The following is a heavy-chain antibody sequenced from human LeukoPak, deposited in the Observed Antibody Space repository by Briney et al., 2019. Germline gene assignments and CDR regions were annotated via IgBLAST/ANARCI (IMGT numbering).Heavy chain of an antibody. CDR1: GYTFTSYD. J-gene: IGHJ5*02. V-gene: IGHV1-8*01. CDR3: ARGRRKDIVVVPAAIKGNWFDP. CDR2: MNPNSGNT. Sequence: ASVKVSCKASGYTFTSYDINWVRQATGQGLEWMGWMNPNSGNTGYAQKFQGRVTMTRNTSISTAYMELSSLRSEDTAVYYCARGRRKDIVVVPAAIKGNWFDPWGQGTLVTVSS. D-gene: IGHD2-2*02.